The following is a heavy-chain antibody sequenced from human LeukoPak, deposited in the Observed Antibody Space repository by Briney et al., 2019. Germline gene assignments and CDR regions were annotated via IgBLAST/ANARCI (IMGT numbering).Heavy chain of an antibody. Sequence: GASVKVSCKASGYTFTGYYMHWVRQAPGQGLEWMGWINPNSGGTNYAQKFQGRVTMTRDTSISTAYMELSRLRSDDTAVYYCARVRVGYCSSTSCPTVFDYWGQGTLVTVSS. CDR3: ARVRVGYCSSTSCPTVFDY. CDR1: GYTFTGYY. J-gene: IGHJ4*02. D-gene: IGHD2-2*01. V-gene: IGHV1-2*02. CDR2: INPNSGGT.